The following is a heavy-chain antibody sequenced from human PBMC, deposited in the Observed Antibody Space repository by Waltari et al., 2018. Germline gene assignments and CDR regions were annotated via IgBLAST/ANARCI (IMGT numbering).Heavy chain of an antibody. CDR1: GFTFSSYT. J-gene: IGHJ1*01. D-gene: IGHD3-22*01. CDR3: ARTWNWVYDA. CDR2: VITGTDDK. V-gene: IGHV3-21*01. Sequence: EVRLVESGGGLVKPGGSLRLSCAAYGFTFSSYTMNWVRLSPRKGLEWIASVITGTDDKFYADSVKDRFSISRDNAKNSWYLQMDSLTADDTALYYCARTWNWVYDAWGQGTPVTVSS.